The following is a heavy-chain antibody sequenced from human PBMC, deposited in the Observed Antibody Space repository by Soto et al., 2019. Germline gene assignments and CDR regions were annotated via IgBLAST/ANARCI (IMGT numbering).Heavy chain of an antibody. J-gene: IGHJ4*02. CDR2: INAGNGNT. CDR1: GYTFTSYA. V-gene: IGHV1-3*01. CDR3: ARRSERGSYWYYFDC. Sequence: GASVKVSCKASGYTFTSYAMHWVRQAPGQRLEWMGWINAGNGNTKYSQKFQGRVTITRDTSASTAYMELSSLRSEDTAVYYCARRSERGSYWYYFDCWGQGTLVTVSS. D-gene: IGHD1-26*01.